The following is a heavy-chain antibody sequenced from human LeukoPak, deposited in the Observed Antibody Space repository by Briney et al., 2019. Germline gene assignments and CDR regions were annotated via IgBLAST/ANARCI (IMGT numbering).Heavy chain of an antibody. V-gene: IGHV3-7*01. CDR2: IKQDGSEK. J-gene: IGHJ5*02. CDR1: GFTFSSYW. D-gene: IGHD3-10*01. Sequence: GGSLRLSCAASGFTFSSYWMSWVRQAPGKELEWVANIKQDGSEKYYVDSVKGRFTISRDNAKNSLYLQMNSLRAEDTAVYYCASYGSGSYSGGDWFDPWGQGTLVTVSS. CDR3: ASYGSGSYSGGDWFDP.